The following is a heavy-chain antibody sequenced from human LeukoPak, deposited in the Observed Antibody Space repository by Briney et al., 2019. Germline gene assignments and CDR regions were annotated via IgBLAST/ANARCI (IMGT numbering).Heavy chain of an antibody. CDR1: GFAFSNYA. CDR2: ISGDGDYI. V-gene: IGHV3-23*01. CDR3: AKDIEFIVGATDY. Sequence: PGGSLRLSCAASGFAFSNYAMAWVRQAPGKGLEWVSSISGDGDYIYYADSVKGRFTSSRDNSKNTLYLQMNSLRAEDTAVYYCAKDIEFIVGATDYWGQGTLVTVSS. J-gene: IGHJ4*02. D-gene: IGHD1-26*01.